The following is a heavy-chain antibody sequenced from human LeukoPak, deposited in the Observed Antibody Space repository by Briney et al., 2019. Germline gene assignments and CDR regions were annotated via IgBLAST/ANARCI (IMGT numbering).Heavy chain of an antibody. D-gene: IGHD2-15*01. J-gene: IGHJ3*02. V-gene: IGHV3-48*02. CDR2: ISSSSSTI. CDR1: GFTFSNYN. CDR3: ARVVIAANPDAFDI. Sequence: PGGSLRLSCAASGFTFSNYNINWVRQAPGRGLEWLSYISSSSSTIYYAHSVKGRFNISRDNAKNSLYLQMNSLRDEDTAVYYCARVVIAANPDAFDIWGQGTMVTVSS.